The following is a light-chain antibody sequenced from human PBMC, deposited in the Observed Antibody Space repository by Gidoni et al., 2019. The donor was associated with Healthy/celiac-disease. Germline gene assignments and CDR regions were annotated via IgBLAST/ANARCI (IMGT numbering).Light chain of an antibody. CDR2: KDS. CDR3: QSADSSGTYRV. Sequence: SYDLPQPPSVSVSPGQTARITCSGDALPKQYAYWYQQKSGQAPVLVIYKDSERPSGIPERVSGSSSGTTVTLTISGVQAEDEADYYCQSADSSGTYRVFGGGTKLTVL. J-gene: IGLJ2*01. V-gene: IGLV3-25*03. CDR1: ALPKQY.